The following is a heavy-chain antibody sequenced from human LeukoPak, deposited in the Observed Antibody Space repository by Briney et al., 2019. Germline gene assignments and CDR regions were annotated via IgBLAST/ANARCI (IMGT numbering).Heavy chain of an antibody. V-gene: IGHV1-46*01. CDR2: INPSGGDT. CDR1: GYTFTSYY. CDR3: ARRGYDYVWGTYRYDAFDI. Sequence: GASVKVSCKASGYTFTSYYMHWVRQAPGQGLEWMGLINPSGGDTNYAQKFQGRVTMTRDTSTSTVYMELSSLRSEDTAVYYWARRGYDYVWGTYRYDAFDIWGQGTMVTVSS. J-gene: IGHJ3*02. D-gene: IGHD3-16*02.